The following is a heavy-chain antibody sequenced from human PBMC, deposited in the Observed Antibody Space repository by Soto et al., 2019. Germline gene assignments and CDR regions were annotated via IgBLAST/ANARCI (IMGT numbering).Heavy chain of an antibody. Sequence: SETLSLTCTVSGGSISSYYWSWIRQPPGKGLEWIGYIYYSGSTNYNPSLKSRVTISVDTSKNQFSLKLSSVTAADTAVYYCGRRWGRTFDYWGQGTLVTVPQ. CDR3: GRRWGRTFDY. CDR2: IYYSGST. CDR1: GGSISSYY. V-gene: IGHV4-59*08. J-gene: IGHJ4*02. D-gene: IGHD7-27*01.